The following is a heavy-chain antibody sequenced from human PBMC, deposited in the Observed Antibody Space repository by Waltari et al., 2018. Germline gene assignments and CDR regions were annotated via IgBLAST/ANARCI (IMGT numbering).Heavy chain of an antibody. V-gene: IGHV4-59*08. CDR1: GGYRDNYF. Sequence: QVQLHESGPGLVKPSETLPPTRSDPGGYRDNYFWNWIPQPPGKGLQWIGYIRHTGITKSNPSLKSRVTMAVDTSKSQFSLRLTSVSATDTAVYFCARWDSPGRYFGDWGQGTPVTVSS. CDR3: ARWDSPGRYFGD. CDR2: IRHTGIT. J-gene: IGHJ4*02. D-gene: IGHD1-20*01.